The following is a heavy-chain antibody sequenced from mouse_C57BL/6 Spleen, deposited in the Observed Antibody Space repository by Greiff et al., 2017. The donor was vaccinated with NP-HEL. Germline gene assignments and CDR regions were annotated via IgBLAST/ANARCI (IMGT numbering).Heavy chain of an antibody. CDR1: GYTFTSYW. Sequence: QVQLQQPGAELVKPGASVKLSCKASGYTFTSYWMHWVKPRPGQGLEWIGMIHPNSGSTNYNEKFKSKATLTVDKSSSTAYMQLSSLTSEDSAVYYWARVDYYGISDAWFAYWGQGTLVTVSA. D-gene: IGHD1-1*01. CDR2: IHPNSGST. V-gene: IGHV1-64*01. J-gene: IGHJ3*01. CDR3: ARVDYYGISDAWFAY.